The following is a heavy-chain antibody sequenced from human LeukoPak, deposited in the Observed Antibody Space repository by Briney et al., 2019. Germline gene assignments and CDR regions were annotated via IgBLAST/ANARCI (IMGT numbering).Heavy chain of an antibody. Sequence: ASVKVSCKTSGYTFSSYTITWVRQAPGQGLQWMGWINTNTGNPTYAQGFTGRYVFSLDTSVSTAYLQVSGLTADDTAVYFCGRDPRLGIRGYTYGYIEYWGQGTLVTVSS. V-gene: IGHV7-4-1*02. J-gene: IGHJ4*02. CDR3: GRDPRLGIRGYTYGYIEY. D-gene: IGHD5-18*01. CDR1: GYTFSSYT. CDR2: INTNTGNP.